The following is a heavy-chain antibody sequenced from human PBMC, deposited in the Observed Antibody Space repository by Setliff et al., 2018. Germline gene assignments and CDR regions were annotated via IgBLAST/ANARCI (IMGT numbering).Heavy chain of an antibody. CDR2: INAGNGNT. V-gene: IGHV1-3*01. CDR1: GYTFTGYY. CDR3: ARDSRGLVPAAIEGSYYYYGMDV. Sequence: ASVKVSCKASGYTFTGYYMHWVRQAPGQRLEWMGWINAGNGNTKYSQKFQGRVTITRDTSASTAYMELSSLRSEDTAVYYCARDSRGLVPAAIEGSYYYYGMDVWGQGTTVTVSS. D-gene: IGHD2-2*02. J-gene: IGHJ6*02.